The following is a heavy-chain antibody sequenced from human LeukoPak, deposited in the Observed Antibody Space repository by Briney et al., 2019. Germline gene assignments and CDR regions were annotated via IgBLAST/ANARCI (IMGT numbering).Heavy chain of an antibody. D-gene: IGHD3/OR15-3a*01. CDR2: INHSGST. J-gene: IGHJ4*02. CDR3: ARGDWSNY. V-gene: IGHV4-39*07. Sequence: SETLSLTCTVSGGSISSGGYYWSWIRQPPGKGLEWIGEINHSGSTIYNPSLKSRVTISVDTSKNQFSLKLSSVTAADTAVYYCARGDWSNYWGQGTLVTVSS. CDR1: GGSISSGGYY.